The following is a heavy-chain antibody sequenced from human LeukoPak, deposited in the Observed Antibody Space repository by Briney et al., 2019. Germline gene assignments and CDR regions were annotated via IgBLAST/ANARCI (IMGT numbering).Heavy chain of an antibody. CDR1: GGSISSGGYY. CDR2: IYYSGST. J-gene: IGHJ4*02. CDR3: AGRGASILWWSHYYFDY. V-gene: IGHV4-31*03. Sequence: SETLSLTCTVSGGSISSGGYYWSWIRQHPGKGLEWIGYIYYSGSTYYNPSLKSRVTISVDTSKNQFSLKLSSVTAADTAVYYCAGRGASILWWSHYYFDYWGQGTLVTVSS. D-gene: IGHD2-21*01.